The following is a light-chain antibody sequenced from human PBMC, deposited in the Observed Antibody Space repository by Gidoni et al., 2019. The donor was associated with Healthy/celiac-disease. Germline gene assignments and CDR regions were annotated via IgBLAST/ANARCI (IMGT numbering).Light chain of an antibody. J-gene: IGKJ2*01. Sequence: EIVLTQSPGTLSLSPGERATVPCRASQSVSSSYLAWYQQKPGQAPRLLIYGASSRATGIPDRFSGSGSGTDFTLTISRLEPEDFAVYYCQQYGSSPPLYTFGQGTKLEIK. CDR2: GAS. CDR3: QQYGSSPPLYT. CDR1: QSVSSSY. V-gene: IGKV3-20*01.